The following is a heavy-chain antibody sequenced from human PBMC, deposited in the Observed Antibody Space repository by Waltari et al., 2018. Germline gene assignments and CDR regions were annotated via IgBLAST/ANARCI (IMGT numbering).Heavy chain of an antibody. CDR2: IIPMAGRA. Sequence: QVQLVQSGAEVKKPGSSVRVSCKASGGAFSNYAISWVRQAPGQGLEWVGRIIPMAGRADYAQRFQGRVTITADKSTNTDYMDVTSLKSEDTAMYYCARDDDSWGQGTLVTVSS. V-gene: IGHV1-69*04. J-gene: IGHJ4*02. CDR1: GGAFSNYA. CDR3: ARDDDS.